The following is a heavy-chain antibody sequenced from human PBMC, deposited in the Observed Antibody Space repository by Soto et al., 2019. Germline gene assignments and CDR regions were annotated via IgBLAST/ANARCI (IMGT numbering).Heavy chain of an antibody. CDR1: GFTFSSYG. V-gene: IGHV3-30*18. D-gene: IGHD3-3*01. J-gene: IGHJ3*02. CDR2: ISYDGSNK. CDR3: AKVARITIFGVVNPSAFDI. Sequence: QVQLVESGGGVVQPGRSLRLSCAASGFTFSSYGMHWVRQAPGKGLEWVAVISYDGSNKYYADSVKGRFTISRDNSKNTLYLQMNSLRAEDTAVYYCAKVARITIFGVVNPSAFDIWGQGPMVTVSS.